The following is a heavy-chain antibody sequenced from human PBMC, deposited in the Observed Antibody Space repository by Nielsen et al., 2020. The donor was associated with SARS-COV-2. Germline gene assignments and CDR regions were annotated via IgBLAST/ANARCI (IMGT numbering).Heavy chain of an antibody. CDR2: ISPSGGGT. Sequence: ASVQVSCKASGYTFISFSILWVRQAPGQGLESMGIISPSGGGTTYAQKFQGRVTMTRDTSMSTVYMELSSLRSEDTAVYYCARWDYATASIDYWGQGTLVTVSS. V-gene: IGHV1-46*01. CDR1: GYTFISFS. J-gene: IGHJ4*02. D-gene: IGHD2-15*01. CDR3: ARWDYATASIDY.